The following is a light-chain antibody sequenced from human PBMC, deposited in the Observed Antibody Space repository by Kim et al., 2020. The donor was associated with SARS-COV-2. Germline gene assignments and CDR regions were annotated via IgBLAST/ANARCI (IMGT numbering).Light chain of an antibody. CDR3: QSYDDNKWV. CDR1: GGSIATDF. J-gene: IGLJ2*01. Sequence: GKTVMLTCTRSGGSIATDFVQWFQQRPGSSPTTVIYGDQQRPSGVPDRFSGSVDSSSNSASLTISGLKTEDGADYYCQSYDDNKWVFGGGTQLTVL. V-gene: IGLV6-57*01. CDR2: GDQ.